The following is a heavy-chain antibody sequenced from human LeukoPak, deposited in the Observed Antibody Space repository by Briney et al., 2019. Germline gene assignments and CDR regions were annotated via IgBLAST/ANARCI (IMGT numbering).Heavy chain of an antibody. CDR2: IKQDGREK. CDR1: GFTFSNYW. Sequence: GGSLRLSCAASGFTFSNYWMSWVRQAPGKGLERVANIKQDGREKYYVDSVKGRFTISRDNAKNSLYLQMNSLRAEDTALYYCAREDQPRGTFDYWGQGILVTVSS. V-gene: IGHV3-7*05. CDR3: AREDQPRGTFDY. J-gene: IGHJ4*02. D-gene: IGHD2-15*01.